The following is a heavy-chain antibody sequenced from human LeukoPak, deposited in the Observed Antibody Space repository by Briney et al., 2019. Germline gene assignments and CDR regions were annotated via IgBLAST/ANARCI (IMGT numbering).Heavy chain of an antibody. J-gene: IGHJ4*02. CDR1: GFTFSSYS. V-gene: IGHV3-21*01. CDR2: ISSSSSYI. CDR3: ARYDSSGYLTFDY. D-gene: IGHD3-22*01. Sequence: GGSLRLSCAASGFTFSSYSMNWVRQAPGKGLEWVSSISSSSSYIYYADSVKGRFTISRDNAKNSLYLQMNSLRAEDTVVYYCARYDSSGYLTFDYWGQGTLVTVSS.